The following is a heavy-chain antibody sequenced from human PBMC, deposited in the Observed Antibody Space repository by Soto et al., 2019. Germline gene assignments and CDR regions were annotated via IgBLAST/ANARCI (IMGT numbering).Heavy chain of an antibody. J-gene: IGHJ4*02. CDR1: GFTADDYA. V-gene: IGHV3-9*02. CDR2: ISSNSDTI. CDR3: AKDMKWGGMTTIHYFDS. Sequence: EVQLVESGGGLVQPGRSLRLSCVASGFTADDYAMHWVRQAPGKGLEWGSGISSNSDTIDYADSVKGRFTIYRDNAKNSLFLQMNSLRPEDTALYYCAKDMKWGGMTTIHYFDSWGQGTLVTVSS. D-gene: IGHD4-17*01.